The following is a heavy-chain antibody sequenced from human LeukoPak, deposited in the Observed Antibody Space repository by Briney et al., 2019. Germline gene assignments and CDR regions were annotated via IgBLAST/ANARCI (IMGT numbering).Heavy chain of an antibody. CDR1: GYTFTGYY. D-gene: IGHD6-19*01. CDR2: ISAYNGNT. V-gene: IGHV1-18*04. Sequence: ASVKVSCKASGYTFTGYYMHWVRQAPAQGLEWMGWISAYNGNTNYAQKLQGRVTMTTDTSTSTAYMELRSLRSDDTAVFYCARVYSSGWYGGGTPGYFDYWGQGTLVTVSS. CDR3: ARVYSSGWYGGGTPGYFDY. J-gene: IGHJ4*02.